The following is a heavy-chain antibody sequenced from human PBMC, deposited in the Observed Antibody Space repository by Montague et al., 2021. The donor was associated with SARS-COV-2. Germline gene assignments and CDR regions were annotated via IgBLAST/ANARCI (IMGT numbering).Heavy chain of an antibody. CDR3: ARGKSYYDILTGYYRVSWFDP. CDR2: MYHSGST. V-gene: IGHV4-30-2*01. Sequence: TLSLTCAVSGGSIGSGGYSWSWIRQPPGKGLEWIGYMYHSGSTYYKLSLKSRATISVDRSKNQVSLKLTSVTAADTAVYYCARGKSYYDILTGYYRVSWFDPWGQGTLVTVSS. J-gene: IGHJ5*02. D-gene: IGHD3-9*01. CDR1: GGSIGSGGYS.